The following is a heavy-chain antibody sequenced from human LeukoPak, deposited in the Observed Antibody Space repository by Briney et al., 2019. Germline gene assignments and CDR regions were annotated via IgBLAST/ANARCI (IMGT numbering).Heavy chain of an antibody. V-gene: IGHV3-74*01. CDR3: ARNLIGHYYSWFDP. J-gene: IGHJ5*02. Sequence: SGGSLRLSCAASRFTFSNYWMHWVRQAPGKGLVWVSRINRDGSSTTYADSVKGRFTITRDNAKKTQYLEMNSLRSEDTAVYYCARNLIGHYYSWFDPWGRGTLVTVSS. CDR1: RFTFSNYW. CDR2: INRDGSST. D-gene: IGHD3-22*01.